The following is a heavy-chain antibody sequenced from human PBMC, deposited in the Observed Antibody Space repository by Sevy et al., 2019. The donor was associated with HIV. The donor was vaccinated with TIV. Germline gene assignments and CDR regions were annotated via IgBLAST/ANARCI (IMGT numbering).Heavy chain of an antibody. CDR1: GFTFSSYG. V-gene: IGHV3-30*18. Sequence: GGSLRLSCAASGFTFSSYGMHWVRQAPGKGLEWVAVISYDGSNKYYADSVKGRFTITRDNSKNTLYLQMNSQRAEDTAVYYCAKEVAADPYYYYGMDVWGQGTTVTVSS. D-gene: IGHD6-13*01. CDR3: AKEVAADPYYYYGMDV. CDR2: ISYDGSNK. J-gene: IGHJ6*02.